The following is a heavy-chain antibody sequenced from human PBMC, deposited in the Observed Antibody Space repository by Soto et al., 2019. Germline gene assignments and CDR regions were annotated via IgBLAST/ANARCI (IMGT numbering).Heavy chain of an antibody. J-gene: IGHJ6*02. D-gene: IGHD1-1*01. CDR2: ISNTGVTT. CDR1: GFPFNSYT. Sequence: PGGSLRLSCAASGFPFNSYTMNWVRQAPGKGLEWVSAISNTGVTTFYADSVRGRFTISRDSSKNTLYLQMNSLRAEDTAVYFCAKDKTGVRGGYYYYGVDVWGQGTTVTVSS. V-gene: IGHV3-23*01. CDR3: AKDKTGVRGGYYYYGVDV.